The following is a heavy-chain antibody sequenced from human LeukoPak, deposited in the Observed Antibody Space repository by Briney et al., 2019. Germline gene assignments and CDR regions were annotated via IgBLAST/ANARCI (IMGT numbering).Heavy chain of an antibody. V-gene: IGHV1-2*02. D-gene: IGHD3-3*01. CDR1: GYTFTGYY. CDR2: INPNSGGT. J-gene: IGHJ4*02. CDR3: ARGAITISNAQPFDY. Sequence: GASVKVSCKASGYTFTGYYMHWVRQAPGQGLEWMGWINPNSGGTNYAQEFQGRVTMTRDTSISTAYMELSRLRSDDTAVYYCARGAITISNAQPFDYWGQGTLVTVSS.